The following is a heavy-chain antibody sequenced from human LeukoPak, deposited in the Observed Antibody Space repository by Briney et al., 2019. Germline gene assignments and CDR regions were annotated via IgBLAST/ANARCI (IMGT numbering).Heavy chain of an antibody. CDR2: ISYDGSNK. CDR3: AKDRWPYYYGMDV. J-gene: IGHJ6*02. D-gene: IGHD5-24*01. Sequence: GGSLRLSCAASGFTFSSYGMHWVRQAPGKGLECVAVISYDGSNKYYADSVKGRFTVSRDNSKNTLYLQMNSLRAEDTAVYYCAKDRWPYYYGMDVWGQGTTVTVSS. CDR1: GFTFSSYG. V-gene: IGHV3-30*18.